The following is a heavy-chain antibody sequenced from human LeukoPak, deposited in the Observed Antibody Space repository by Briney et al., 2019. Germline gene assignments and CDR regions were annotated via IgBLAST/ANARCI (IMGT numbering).Heavy chain of an antibody. V-gene: IGHV1-18*04. CDR2: ISAYNGNT. D-gene: IGHD6-6*01. CDR1: GYTFTDYY. J-gene: IGHJ6*03. CDR3: AREGLRSIAARRGTRDYMDV. Sequence: GASVKVSCKASGYTFTDYYMHWVRQAPGQGLEWMGWISAYNGNTNYAQKLQGRVTMTTDTSTSTAYMELRSLRSDDTAVYYCAREGLRSIAARRGTRDYMDVWGKGTTVIVSS.